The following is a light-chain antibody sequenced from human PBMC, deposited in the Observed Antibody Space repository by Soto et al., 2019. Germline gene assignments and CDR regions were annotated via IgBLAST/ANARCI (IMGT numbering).Light chain of an antibody. V-gene: IGKV1-39*01. Sequence: DIQMTQSPSSLSASVGDRVTISCRASQSISNYLNWYQQKPGKAPKFLIYAASSLHSGVPSRFSGSGSGTDFTLTISSLQAEDFATYYCQQSYTTPWTFCQGTKVEI. CDR2: AAS. CDR3: QQSYTTPWT. J-gene: IGKJ1*01. CDR1: QSISNY.